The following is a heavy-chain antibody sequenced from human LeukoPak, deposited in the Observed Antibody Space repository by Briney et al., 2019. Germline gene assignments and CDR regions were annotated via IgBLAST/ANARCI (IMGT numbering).Heavy chain of an antibody. CDR1: GYTFTDYY. CDR2: INPNSGGT. V-gene: IGHV1-2*02. J-gene: IGHJ4*02. D-gene: IGHD6-13*01. Sequence: ASVKVSCKASGYTFTDYYMHWVRQAPGQGLEWMGWINPNSGGTNYAQKFQGRVTMTRVTSISTAYMELNRLTSDDTAVYYCARDYSSSRAGDYWGRGTLVTVSS. CDR3: ARDYSSSRAGDY.